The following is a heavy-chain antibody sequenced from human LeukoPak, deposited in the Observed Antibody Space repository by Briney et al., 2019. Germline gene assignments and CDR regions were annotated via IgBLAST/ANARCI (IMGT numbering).Heavy chain of an antibody. J-gene: IGHJ4*02. V-gene: IGHV3-30*18. CDR1: GFTFSSYG. CDR2: ISYDGSNK. Sequence: PGGSLRLSCAASGFTFSSYGMHWVRQAPGKGLEWVAVISYDGSNKYYADSVKGRFTISRDNSKNTLYLQMNSLRAEDTAVYYCAKSRVVDSSGWYPYFDYWGQGTLVTVSS. CDR3: AKSRVVDSSGWYPYFDY. D-gene: IGHD6-19*01.